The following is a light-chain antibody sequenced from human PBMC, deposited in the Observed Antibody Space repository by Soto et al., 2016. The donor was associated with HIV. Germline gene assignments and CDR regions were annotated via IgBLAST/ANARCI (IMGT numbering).Light chain of an antibody. V-gene: IGKV1-5*03. J-gene: IGKJ4*01. Sequence: DIQMTQSPSTLSAFVGDTVTISCRASQSVNKWLAWYQQKPGNAPKVLIDQTSTLERGVPSRFSGSGSGTEFTLTISSLQPDDLATYFCQQYKNYPLTFGGGTKVEIK. CDR1: QSVNKW. CDR3: QQYKNYPLT. CDR2: QTS.